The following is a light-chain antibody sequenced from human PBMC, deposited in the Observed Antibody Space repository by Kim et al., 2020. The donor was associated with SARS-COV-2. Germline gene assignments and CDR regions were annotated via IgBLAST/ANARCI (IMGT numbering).Light chain of an antibody. V-gene: IGLV3-9*01. CDR2: MDT. CDR1: NIGSKN. Sequence: SYELTQPLSVSVALGQTARITCGGNNIGSKNVHWYQQKPGQAPVLVIYMDTNRPSGIPERFSGSTSGNTATLTISRAQAGDEADYYCQVWDSSAVVFGGGTQLTVL. J-gene: IGLJ3*02. CDR3: QVWDSSAVV.